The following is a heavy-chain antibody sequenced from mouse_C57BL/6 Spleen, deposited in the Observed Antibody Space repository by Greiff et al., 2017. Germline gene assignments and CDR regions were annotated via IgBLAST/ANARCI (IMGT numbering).Heavy chain of an antibody. V-gene: IGHV1-18*01. CDR1: GYTFTDYN. D-gene: IGHD1-1*01. CDR3: ARSDHYGSSLYAMDY. CDR2: INPNNGGT. Sequence: VQLQQSGPELVKPGASVKIPCKASGYTFTDYNMDWVKQSHGKSLEWIGDINPNNGGTIYNQKFKGKATLTVDKSSSTAYMELRSLTSEDTAVYYCARSDHYGSSLYAMDYWGQGTSVTVSS. J-gene: IGHJ4*01.